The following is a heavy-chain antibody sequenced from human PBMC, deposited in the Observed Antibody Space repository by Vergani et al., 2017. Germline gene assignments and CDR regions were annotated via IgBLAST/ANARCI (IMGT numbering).Heavy chain of an antibody. CDR1: GGSISTYY. J-gene: IGHJ4*02. V-gene: IGHV4-59*01. D-gene: IGHD7-27*01. Sequence: QVQLRESGPGLVKPSETLSLTCTVSGGSISTYYWSWIRQPPGKGLGWIGYIYYSGNTNYNPSLKSRVAISVDTSKNQVSLKLNSVTAADTAVYYCARDLNWGAFDYWGQGTLVTVSS. CDR3: ARDLNWGAFDY. CDR2: IYYSGNT.